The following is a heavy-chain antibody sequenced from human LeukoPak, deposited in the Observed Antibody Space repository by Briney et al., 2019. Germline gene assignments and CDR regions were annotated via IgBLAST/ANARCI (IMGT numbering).Heavy chain of an antibody. D-gene: IGHD1-14*01. J-gene: IGHJ4*02. CDR1: GGSINSSSFY. CDR2: LHYYGTT. CDR3: ASGGNPDYFDH. V-gene: IGHV4-39*01. Sequence: SETLSLTCTVSGGSINSSSFYWAWIRQPPGKGLEWIAMLHYYGTTYYNPSLKSRVSISIDTSKNQFSLKLNSVTAADTSVYYCASGGNPDYFDHWGQGALVRVSS.